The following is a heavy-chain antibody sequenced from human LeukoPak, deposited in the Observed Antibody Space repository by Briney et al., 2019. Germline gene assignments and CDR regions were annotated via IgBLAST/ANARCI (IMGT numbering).Heavy chain of an antibody. CDR2: INPNSGVT. CDR1: GHTFTGYY. V-gene: IGHV1-2*02. CDR3: GSGQWLVGVFY. D-gene: IGHD6-19*01. J-gene: IGHJ4*02. Sequence: ASAKVSCKASGHTFTGYYMHWVRQAPGQGLEWLGWINPNSGVTNYAQKFQGRITMTRDTSITTVYMELSSLTSDDTAVYYCGSGQWLVGVFYWGQGTLVTVSS.